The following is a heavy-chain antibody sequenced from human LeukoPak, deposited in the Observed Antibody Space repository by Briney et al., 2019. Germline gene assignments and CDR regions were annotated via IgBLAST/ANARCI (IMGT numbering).Heavy chain of an antibody. CDR2: IIPILGIA. V-gene: IGHV1-69*04. CDR1: GGTFSSYA. D-gene: IGHD3-3*01. Sequence: SVKVSCKASGGTFSSYAISWVRQAPGQGLEWMGRIIPILGIANYAQKFQGRVTITADKSTSTAYMELSSLRSEDTAVYYCARHPLLPNYDFWSGVYFDYWGQGTLVTVSS. CDR3: ARHPLLPNYDFWSGVYFDY. J-gene: IGHJ4*02.